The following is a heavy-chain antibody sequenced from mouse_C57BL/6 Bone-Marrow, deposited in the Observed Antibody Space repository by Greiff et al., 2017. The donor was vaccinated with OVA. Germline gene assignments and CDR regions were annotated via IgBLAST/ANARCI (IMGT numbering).Heavy chain of an antibody. CDR2: ISSGSSTI. J-gene: IGHJ3*01. CDR3: ARPPYYSNSSWFAY. V-gene: IGHV5-17*01. CDR1: GFTFSDYG. D-gene: IGHD2-5*01. Sequence: EVKLQESGGGLVKPGGSLKLSCAASGFTFSDYGMHWVRQAPEKGLEWVAYISSGSSTIYYADTVKGRFTISRDNAKNTLFLQMTSLRSEDTAMYYCARPPYYSNSSWFAYWGQGTLVTVSA.